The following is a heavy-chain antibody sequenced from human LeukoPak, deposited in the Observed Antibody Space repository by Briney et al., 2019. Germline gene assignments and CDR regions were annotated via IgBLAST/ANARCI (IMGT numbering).Heavy chain of an antibody. Sequence: ASVKVSCKASGYTFNTYGITWVRQAPGQGLEWMGCISGYNGKTKYAQKLQDRVTMTTDTSTTTAYMELRSLTSDDTAVYYCARDSGYDSSGRRNWFDPWGQGTLVTVSS. CDR2: ISGYNGKT. D-gene: IGHD3-22*01. J-gene: IGHJ5*02. V-gene: IGHV1-18*01. CDR1: GYTFNTYG. CDR3: ARDSGYDSSGRRNWFDP.